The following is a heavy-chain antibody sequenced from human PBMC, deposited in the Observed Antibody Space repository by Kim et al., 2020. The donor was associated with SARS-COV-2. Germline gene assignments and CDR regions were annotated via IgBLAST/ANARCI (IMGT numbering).Heavy chain of an antibody. D-gene: IGHD5-18*01. V-gene: IGHV4-34*01. Sequence: SETLSLTCAVYGGSFSGYYWSWIRQPPGKGLEWIGEINHSGSTNYNPSLKSRVTISVDTSKNQFSLKLSSVTAADTAVYYCARGGGDVDTAIPFDYWGQGTLVTVSS. CDR1: GGSFSGYY. J-gene: IGHJ4*02. CDR2: INHSGST. CDR3: ARGGGDVDTAIPFDY.